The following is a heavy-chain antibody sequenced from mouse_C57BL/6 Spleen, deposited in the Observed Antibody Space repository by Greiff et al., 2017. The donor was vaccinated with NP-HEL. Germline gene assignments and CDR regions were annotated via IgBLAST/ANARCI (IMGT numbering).Heavy chain of an antibody. V-gene: IGHV1-26*01. Sequence: EVQLQQSGPELVKPGASVKISCKASGYTFTDYYMNWVKQSHGKSLEWIGDINPNNGGTSYNQKFKGKATLTVDKSSSTAYMELRSLTSEDSAVYYCATSIYYDPWFAYWGQGTLVTVSA. CDR3: ATSIYYDPWFAY. J-gene: IGHJ3*01. CDR2: INPNNGGT. D-gene: IGHD2-4*01. CDR1: GYTFTDYY.